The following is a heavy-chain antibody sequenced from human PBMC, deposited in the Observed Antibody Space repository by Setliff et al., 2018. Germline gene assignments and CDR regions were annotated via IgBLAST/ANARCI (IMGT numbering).Heavy chain of an antibody. CDR2: IYYSGST. CDR3: ARLSQGDGYNYRYYFDY. D-gene: IGHD1-1*01. J-gene: IGHJ4*02. Sequence: SETLSLTCTVSGGSISSSSYYWGWIRQPPGKGLEWIGSIYYSGSTYYNPSLKSRVTISVDTSKNQFSLKLSSVTAADTAVYYCARLSQGDGYNYRYYFDYWGQGTRVTVSS. CDR1: GGSISSSSYY. V-gene: IGHV4-39*01.